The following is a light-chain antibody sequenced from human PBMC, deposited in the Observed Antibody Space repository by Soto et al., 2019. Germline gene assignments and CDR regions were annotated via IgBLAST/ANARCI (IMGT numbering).Light chain of an antibody. CDR3: SSYAGSKNLV. J-gene: IGLJ2*01. CDR2: EVS. V-gene: IGLV2-8*01. Sequence: QSALTQPPSASGSPGQSVTISCTGTSSDVGGYNYVSWYQQHPGKAPKLMIYEVSKRPSGVPDRFSGSKSGNTASLTVSGRQAEDEADYYCSSYAGSKNLVFGGGTKLTVL. CDR1: SSDVGGYNY.